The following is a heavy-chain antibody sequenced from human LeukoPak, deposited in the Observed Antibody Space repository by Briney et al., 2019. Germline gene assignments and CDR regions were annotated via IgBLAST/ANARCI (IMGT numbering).Heavy chain of an antibody. CDR3: ARETVWDGLGYFDY. V-gene: IGHV4-31*03. D-gene: IGHD3-16*01. CDR2: IYYSGSN. J-gene: IGHJ4*02. CDR1: GGSISSGGYY. Sequence: SETLSLTCTVSGGSISSGGYYWSWIRQHPGKGLEWIGYIYYSGSNYYNPSLKSRVTISVDTSKNQFSLKLSSVTAADTAVYYCARETVWDGLGYFDYWGQGTLVTVSS.